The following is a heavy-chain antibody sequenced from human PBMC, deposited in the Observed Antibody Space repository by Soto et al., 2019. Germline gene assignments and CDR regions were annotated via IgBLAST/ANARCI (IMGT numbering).Heavy chain of an antibody. CDR1: GFTFSSYG. Sequence: QVQLVESGGGVVQPGRSLRLSCAASGFTFSSYGMHWVRQAPGKGLEWVAVIWYDGSNKYYADPVKGRFTISRDNSKNTLYLQMNSLRAEDTAVYYCARDRDGDYYFDYWGQGTLVTVSS. J-gene: IGHJ4*02. V-gene: IGHV3-33*01. D-gene: IGHD4-17*01. CDR3: ARDRDGDYYFDY. CDR2: IWYDGSNK.